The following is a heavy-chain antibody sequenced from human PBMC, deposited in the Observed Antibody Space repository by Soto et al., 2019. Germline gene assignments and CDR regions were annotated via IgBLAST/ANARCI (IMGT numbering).Heavy chain of an antibody. CDR3: AKSLERGDIVVVPAAPHFDY. Sequence: SLRLSCAASGFTFSSYGMHWVRQAPGKGLEWVAVISYDGSNKYYADSVKGRFTISRDNSKNTLYLQMNSLRAEDTAVYYCAKSLERGDIVVVPAAPHFDYWSQGTLVTVSS. CDR2: ISYDGSNK. CDR1: GFTFSSYG. J-gene: IGHJ4*02. V-gene: IGHV3-30*18. D-gene: IGHD2-2*01.